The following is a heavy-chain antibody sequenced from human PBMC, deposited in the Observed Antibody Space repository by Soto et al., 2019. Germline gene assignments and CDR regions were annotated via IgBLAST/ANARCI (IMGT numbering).Heavy chain of an antibody. CDR2: MNPNSGNT. CDR3: TRAYGAETFDF. Sequence: QVLLVQSGAEVKKPGASVKVSCKASGYTFNNYDIHCVRQAPGHGLEWMGWMNPNSGNTGYAQNFRGRVTMTQNTAIGTAYMELSSLRSDDTATYYCTRAYGAETFDFWGQGTRVTVSS. V-gene: IGHV1-8*02. J-gene: IGHJ5*01. CDR1: GYTFNNYD. D-gene: IGHD3-10*01.